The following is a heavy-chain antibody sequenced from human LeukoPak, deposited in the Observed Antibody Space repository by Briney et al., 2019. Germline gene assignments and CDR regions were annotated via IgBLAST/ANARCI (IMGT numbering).Heavy chain of an antibody. CDR2: ISYDGSNK. V-gene: IGHV3-30-3*01. CDR1: GFTFSSYA. CDR3: ARGGIFNPYDL. Sequence: AGGSLRLSCAASGFTFSSYAMHWVRQAPGKGLEWVAVISYDGSNKYYADSVKGRFTISRDNSKNTLYLQMNSLRAEDTAVYYCARGGIFNPYDLWGQGTLVTVSS. D-gene: IGHD3-3*01. J-gene: IGHJ4*02.